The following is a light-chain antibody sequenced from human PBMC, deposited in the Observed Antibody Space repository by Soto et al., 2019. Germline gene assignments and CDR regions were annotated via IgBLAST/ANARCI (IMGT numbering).Light chain of an antibody. CDR2: WAS. V-gene: IGKV4-1*01. J-gene: IGKJ4*01. Sequence: DIVMTQSPDSLAVSLGERATINCKSSQSVLYSSNNKNYLAWYQQKPGQPPKLLIYWASTRESGVPDRFSGRWSWTDFPLPISSMQAEYAAVYDCQQSYSTLRTFGGGTKVEIK. CDR1: QSVLYSSNNKNY. CDR3: QQSYSTLRT.